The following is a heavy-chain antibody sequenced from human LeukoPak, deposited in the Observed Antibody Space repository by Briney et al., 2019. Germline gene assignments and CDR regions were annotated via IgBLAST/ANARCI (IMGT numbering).Heavy chain of an antibody. Sequence: GASVKVSCKASGYTFTGYYMHWVRQAPGQGLEWMGWINPNSVGTNYAQKFQGRVTMTRDTSISTAYMELRRLRSDDTAVYYCARASGSIWSVVYWGQGTLVTVSS. CDR3: ARASGSIWSVVY. CDR2: INPNSVGT. D-gene: IGHD5-12*01. CDR1: GYTFTGYY. J-gene: IGHJ4*02. V-gene: IGHV1-2*02.